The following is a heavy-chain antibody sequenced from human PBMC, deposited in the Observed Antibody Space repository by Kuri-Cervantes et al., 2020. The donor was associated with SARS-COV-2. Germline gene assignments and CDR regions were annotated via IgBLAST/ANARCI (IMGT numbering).Heavy chain of an antibody. CDR3: TTVESITIFGVASYFDY. CDR1: GFTFGDYA. CDR2: IRSKAYGGTT. D-gene: IGHD3-3*01. V-gene: IGHV3-49*04. Sequence: GESLKISCTASGFTFGDYAMSWVRQAPGKGLEWVGFIRSKAYGGTTEYAASVKGRFTISRDDSKNTLYLQMNSLKTEDTAVYYCTTVESITIFGVASYFDYWGQGTLVTVSS. J-gene: IGHJ4*02.